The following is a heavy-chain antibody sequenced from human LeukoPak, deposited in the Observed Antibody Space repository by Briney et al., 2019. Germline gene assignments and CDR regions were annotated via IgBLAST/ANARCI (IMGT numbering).Heavy chain of an antibody. CDR1: GCTFSSSA. CDR2: IIPVLNIT. V-gene: IGHV1-69*04. Sequence: SVKVSCKPSGCTFSSSAITWVRQAPGQGLEWMGRIIPVLNITTYAQKFQGRVTITADTSTSTVYMELSSLRSEETAVYYCARDQGLTAPPPYGLDVWGQGTTVIVSS. CDR3: ARDQGLTAPPPYGLDV. J-gene: IGHJ6*02. D-gene: IGHD5-18*01.